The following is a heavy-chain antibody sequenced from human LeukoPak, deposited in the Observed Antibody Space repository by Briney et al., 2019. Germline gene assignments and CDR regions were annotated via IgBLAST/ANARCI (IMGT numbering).Heavy chain of an antibody. D-gene: IGHD2/OR15-2a*01. CDR2: MNPHSGDT. V-gene: IGHV1-8*01. CDR1: GYTFTSYD. CDR3: ATSGPDFLPVSPLLDY. Sequence: ASVKVSCKASGYTFTSYDINWVRQATGQGLEWMGWMNPHSGDTEYAQKFQGRVTMTRDTFISTAYLELSRLKSDDTAVYYCATSGPDFLPVSPLLDYWGQGTLVTVSS. J-gene: IGHJ4*02.